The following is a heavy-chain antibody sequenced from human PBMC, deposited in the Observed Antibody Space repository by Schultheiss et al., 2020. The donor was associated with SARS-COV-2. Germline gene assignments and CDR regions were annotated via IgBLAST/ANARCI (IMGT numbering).Heavy chain of an antibody. CDR1: GFTFSDYY. Sequence: GGSLRLSCAASGFTFSDYYMSWVRQAPGKGLEWVSAISGSGGSTYYADSVKGRFTISRDNSKNTLYLQMNSLRAEDTAVYYCAKVDCSSTSCYGPYYYYGLDVWGQGTTVTVSS. D-gene: IGHD2-2*01. J-gene: IGHJ6*02. V-gene: IGHV3-23*01. CDR3: AKVDCSSTSCYGPYYYYGLDV. CDR2: ISGSGGST.